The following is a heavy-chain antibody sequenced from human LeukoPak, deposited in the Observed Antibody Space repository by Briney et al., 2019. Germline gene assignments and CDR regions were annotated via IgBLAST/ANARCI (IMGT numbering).Heavy chain of an antibody. CDR1: GFTFSSYW. D-gene: IGHD5-12*01. Sequence: GGSLRLSCAATGFTFSSYWMHWVRQAPGKGLVWVSLVKSDGISTNYADSVKGRFTISRDNAKNTLCLQMNSLRADDTAVYYCARDKGYAVDYWGQGTLVTVSS. CDR2: VKSDGIST. V-gene: IGHV3-74*01. CDR3: ARDKGYAVDY. J-gene: IGHJ4*02.